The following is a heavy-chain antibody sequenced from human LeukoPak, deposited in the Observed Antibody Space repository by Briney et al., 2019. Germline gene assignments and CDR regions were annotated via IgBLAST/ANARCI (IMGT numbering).Heavy chain of an antibody. CDR2: IIGSGVDT. J-gene: IGHJ4*02. Sequence: GGSLRLSCAASGFTFSSHAMSWVRQAPGKGLEWVSLIIGSGVDTYYADPVKGRFTISRDNSKNTLYVQMNSLGGEDTAVYYCAKGPNDSSNYLFDYWGQGTLVTVSS. CDR3: AKGPNDSSNYLFDY. CDR1: GFTFSSHA. D-gene: IGHD4-11*01. V-gene: IGHV3-23*01.